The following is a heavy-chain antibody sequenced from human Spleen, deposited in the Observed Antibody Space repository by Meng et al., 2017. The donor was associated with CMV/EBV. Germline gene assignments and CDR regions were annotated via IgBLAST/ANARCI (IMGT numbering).Heavy chain of an antibody. CDR1: GFTLSSYW. V-gene: IGHV3-7*01. Sequence: ETLSLTCAASGFTLSSYWMSWVRQAPGKGLEWVANIKEDGSEKYYVDSVKGRFTISRDNAKNSLYVQMNSLRGEDTAVYYCAGAYRAIDYWGQGTLVTVSS. CDR2: IKEDGSEK. J-gene: IGHJ4*02. CDR3: AGAYRAIDY. D-gene: IGHD1-26*01.